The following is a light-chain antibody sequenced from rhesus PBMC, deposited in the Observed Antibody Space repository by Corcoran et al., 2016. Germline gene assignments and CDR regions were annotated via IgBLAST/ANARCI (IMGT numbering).Light chain of an antibody. J-gene: IGLJ1*01. CDR2: EVS. Sequence: QAALTQPRSVSGSPGQSVTISCTGTSSDIGGYNYVSWYQQHPGTAPKLMIYEVSKRPSGVSDRFSGSNSGNTASLTIAGLQAEDEADYYCSSYAVSNTFIFGAGTRLTVL. V-gene: IGLV2-32*02. CDR3: SSYAVSNTFI. CDR1: SSDIGGYNY.